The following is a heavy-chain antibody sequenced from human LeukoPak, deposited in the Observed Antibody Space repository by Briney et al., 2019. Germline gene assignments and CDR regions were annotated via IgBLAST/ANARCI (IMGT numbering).Heavy chain of an antibody. CDR2: ISGSGGST. D-gene: IGHD3-22*01. V-gene: IGHV3-23*01. CDR1: GFTFSSYA. Sequence: GGSLRLSCAASGFTFSSYAMSWVRQAPGKGLEWVSAISGSGGSTYYADSVKGRFTISRDNSKNTLYLQMNSLRAEDTAVYNCAKARLFYDSSGPIDYWGQGTLVTVSS. CDR3: AKARLFYDSSGPIDY. J-gene: IGHJ4*02.